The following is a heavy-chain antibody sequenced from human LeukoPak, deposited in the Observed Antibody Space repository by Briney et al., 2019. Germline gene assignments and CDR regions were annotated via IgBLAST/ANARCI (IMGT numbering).Heavy chain of an antibody. CDR3: AKSGGYGLIDY. CDR2: IYYTGNT. Sequence: SETLSLTCSVSGASISSYYWSWFRQPPGKGLEWIAYIYYTGNTNYNPSLQSRVTISIETSKNQISLRLNSVTAADTAMYYCAKSGGYGLIDYWGQGTLVTVSS. CDR1: GASISSYY. D-gene: IGHD1-26*01. V-gene: IGHV4-59*08. J-gene: IGHJ4*02.